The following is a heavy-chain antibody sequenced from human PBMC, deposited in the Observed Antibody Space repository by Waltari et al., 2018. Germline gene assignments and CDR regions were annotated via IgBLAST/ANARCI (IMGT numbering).Heavy chain of an antibody. V-gene: IGHV3-74*01. J-gene: IGHJ6*02. CDR2: IQKEGSST. Sequence: EVQLVESGGGLVQPGGSLRLSCAASGFTFTNYWMHWVRQVPGKGLVWVSGIQKEGSSTSDADSVKGRFTISRNNAKNTLYLQMNSLRVEDTGVYYCARGNYYGMDVWGQGTTVTVSS. CDR1: GFTFTNYW. CDR3: ARGNYYGMDV.